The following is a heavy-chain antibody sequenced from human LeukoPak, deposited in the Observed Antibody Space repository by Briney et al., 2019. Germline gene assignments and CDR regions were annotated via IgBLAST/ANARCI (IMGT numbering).Heavy chain of an antibody. CDR2: IYTSGST. D-gene: IGHD6-13*01. Sequence: PSETLSLTCTVSGGSISSGSYYWSWIRQPAGKGLEWIGRIYTSGSTNYNPSLKSRVTISVDTSKNQFSLKLSSVTAADTAVYYCARGRTQLGGSGYFDYWGQGTLVTVSS. J-gene: IGHJ4*02. V-gene: IGHV4-61*02. CDR3: ARGRTQLGGSGYFDY. CDR1: GGSISSGSYY.